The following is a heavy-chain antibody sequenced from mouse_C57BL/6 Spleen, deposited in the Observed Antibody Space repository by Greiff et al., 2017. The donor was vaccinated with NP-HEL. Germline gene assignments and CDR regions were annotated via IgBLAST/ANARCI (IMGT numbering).Heavy chain of an antibody. CDR2: ISSGSSTF. Sequence: EVHLVESGGGLVKPGGSLTLSCAASGFTFSDYGMHWVRHAPEKGLEWVAYISSGSSTFYYADTVKGRFTISRDNAKNTLFLQMTSLRAEYTAMYYCARKTAPMDYWGQGTSVTVSS. CDR1: GFTFSDYG. D-gene: IGHD4-1*01. V-gene: IGHV5-17*01. CDR3: ARKTAPMDY. J-gene: IGHJ4*01.